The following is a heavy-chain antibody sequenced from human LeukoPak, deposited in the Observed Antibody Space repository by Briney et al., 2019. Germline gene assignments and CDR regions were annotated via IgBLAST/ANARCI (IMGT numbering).Heavy chain of an antibody. CDR2: ISSSSSYI. D-gene: IGHD5-24*01. CDR1: GFTFSSYS. Sequence: GGSLRLSCAASGFTFSSYSMNWVRQAPGKGLEWVSSISSSSSYIYYADSVKGRFTISRDNAKNSLYLQMNSLRVDDTAVYYCARDLLSRDGYNSDWYFDLWGRGTLATVSS. CDR3: ARDLLSRDGYNSDWYFDL. V-gene: IGHV3-21*04. J-gene: IGHJ2*01.